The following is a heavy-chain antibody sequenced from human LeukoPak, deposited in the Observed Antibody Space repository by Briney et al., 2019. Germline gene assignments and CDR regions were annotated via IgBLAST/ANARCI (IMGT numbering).Heavy chain of an antibody. D-gene: IGHD5-12*01. CDR1: GFTFSSYA. CDR3: AREKNVRGGYGGYFDY. V-gene: IGHV3-30-3*01. J-gene: IGHJ4*02. CDR2: ISFDGSSK. Sequence: PGGSLRLSCAASGFTFSSYAIHWVRQAPGKGLQWVAVISFDGSSKYYPDSVKGQFTISRDNSKNTLYRQMNSLRAEDTAVYFCAREKNVRGGYGGYFDYWGQGTLVNVTS.